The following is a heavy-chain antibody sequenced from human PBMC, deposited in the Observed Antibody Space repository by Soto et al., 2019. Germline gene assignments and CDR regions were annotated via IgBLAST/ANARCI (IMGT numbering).Heavy chain of an antibody. Sequence: QVQLVESGGGVVQPGRSLRLSCVASGFTFSHYAMHWVRQAPGKGLEWVALMSYDGSNEYYADSVEGRFTISRDNSKNTLYLQMNSLRAEDTAVYYCAKDGSHNFDYWGQGTLVTVSS. CDR3: AKDGSHNFDY. D-gene: IGHD1-26*01. V-gene: IGHV3-30*18. J-gene: IGHJ4*02. CDR1: GFTFSHYA. CDR2: MSYDGSNE.